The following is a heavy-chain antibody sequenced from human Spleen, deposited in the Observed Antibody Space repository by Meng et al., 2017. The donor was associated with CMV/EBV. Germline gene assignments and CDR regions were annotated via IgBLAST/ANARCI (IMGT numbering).Heavy chain of an antibody. J-gene: IGHJ4*02. CDR1: GFTFSRYW. CDR2: IKEDGRER. V-gene: IGHV3-7*01. D-gene: IGHD6-19*01. Sequence: GGSLRLSCAVSGFTFSRYWMTWVRQAPGKGLEWVADIKEDGRERYYVDSVKGRFTISRDNANNSLYLQMNSLRAEDTAVYYCARSGGGWFDYWGQGTLVTVSS. CDR3: ARSGGGWFDY.